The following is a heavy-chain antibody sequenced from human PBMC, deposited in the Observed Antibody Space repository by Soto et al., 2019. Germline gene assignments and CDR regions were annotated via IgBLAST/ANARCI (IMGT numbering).Heavy chain of an antibody. Sequence: PGESLKISCKGSGYSFTSYWISWVRQMPGKGLEWMGRIDPSDSYTNYSPSFQGHVTISADKSISTAYLQWSSLKASDTAMYYCARQVVVAATHTYYYYYGMDVWGQGTTVTVSS. V-gene: IGHV5-10-1*01. D-gene: IGHD2-15*01. J-gene: IGHJ6*02. CDR3: ARQVVVAATHTYYYYYGMDV. CDR1: GYSFTSYW. CDR2: IDPSDSYT.